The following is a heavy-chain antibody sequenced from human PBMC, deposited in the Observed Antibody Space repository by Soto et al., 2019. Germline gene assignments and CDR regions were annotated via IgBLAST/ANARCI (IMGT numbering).Heavy chain of an antibody. J-gene: IGHJ4*02. V-gene: IGHV3-30-3*01. D-gene: IGHD3-10*01. CDR2: TSFDGSNE. CDR1: GFTFTGFA. Sequence: QVQLVESGGGVVQPGRSLRLSCAASGFTFTGFAMYWVRQAPGKGLEWVAVTSFDGSNEYYADFVEGRFTISRDNSKNALYLQTHSLRPEATAVYYCARVTGFYGSGEIDYWGQGTLVTVSS. CDR3: ARVTGFYGSGEIDY.